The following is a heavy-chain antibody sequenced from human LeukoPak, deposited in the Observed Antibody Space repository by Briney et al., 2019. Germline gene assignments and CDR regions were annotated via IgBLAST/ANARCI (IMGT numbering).Heavy chain of an antibody. CDR1: GGSISSYY. CDR3: ARDRELGY. J-gene: IGHJ4*02. CDR2: IYNGGST. Sequence: SETLSLTCTVSGGSISSYYWSWIRQPPGKVLEWIGYIYNGGSTNYNPSLKNRVTISVDTSKNQFSLKLSSVTAADTAIYYCARDRELGYWGQGTLVTVSS. V-gene: IGHV4-59*01. D-gene: IGHD1-26*01.